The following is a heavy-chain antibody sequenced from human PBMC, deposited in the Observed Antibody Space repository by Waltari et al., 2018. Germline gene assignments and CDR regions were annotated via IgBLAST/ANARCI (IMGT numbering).Heavy chain of an antibody. D-gene: IGHD5-18*01. CDR2: IYYSGST. J-gene: IGHJ5*02. CDR3: ARVQTHLRGYGYGYVNWFDP. V-gene: IGHV4-59*01. Sequence: QVQLQESGPGLVKPSETLSLTCTVSGGSISSYYWSWIRQPPGKGLEWIGYIYYSGSTNYNPSLKSRVTISVDTSKNQFSLKLSSVTAADTAVYYCARVQTHLRGYGYGYVNWFDPWGQGTLVTVSS. CDR1: GGSISSYY.